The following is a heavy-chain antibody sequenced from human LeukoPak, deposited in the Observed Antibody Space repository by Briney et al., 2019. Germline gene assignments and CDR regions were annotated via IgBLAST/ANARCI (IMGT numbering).Heavy chain of an antibody. CDR1: GGSFSGYY. D-gene: IGHD6-6*01. CDR3: ARGRDSIAARHFDY. V-gene: IGHV4-34*01. J-gene: IGHJ4*02. CDR2: INHSGST. Sequence: PSETLSLTCAVYGGSFSGYYWSWIRQPPGKGLEWIGEINHSGSTNYNPSLTSRVTISVDTSKNQFSLKLSSVTAADTAVYYCARGRDSIAARHFDYWGQGTLVTVSS.